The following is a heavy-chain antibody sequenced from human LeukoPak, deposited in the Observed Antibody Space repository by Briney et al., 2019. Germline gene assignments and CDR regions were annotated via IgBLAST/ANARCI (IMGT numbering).Heavy chain of an antibody. CDR3: ARAGTYYYDSSGLIFDY. CDR1: GYTLTELS. Sequence: RASVKVSCKVSGYTLTELSMHWVRQAPGKGLEWMGGFDPEDGETIYAQKFQGRVTMTEDTSTDTAYMELSSLRSEDTAVYYCARAGTYYYDSSGLIFDYWGQGTLVTVSS. J-gene: IGHJ4*02. CDR2: FDPEDGET. V-gene: IGHV1-24*01. D-gene: IGHD3-22*01.